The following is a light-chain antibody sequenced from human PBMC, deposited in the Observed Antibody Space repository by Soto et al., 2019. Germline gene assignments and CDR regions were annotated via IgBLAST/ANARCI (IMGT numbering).Light chain of an antibody. CDR1: SGHSTYA. V-gene: IGLV4-69*01. CDR3: QTWDTGIRV. J-gene: IGLJ2*01. CDR2: LNNDGSH. Sequence: QLVLTQSPSASASLGASVKLTCTLSSGHSTYAIAWHQQQPEKGPRYLMNLNNDGSHTKGDGIPDRFSGSSSGAERYLTISSLQSEDEGDYYCQTWDTGIRVFGGGTKLTVL.